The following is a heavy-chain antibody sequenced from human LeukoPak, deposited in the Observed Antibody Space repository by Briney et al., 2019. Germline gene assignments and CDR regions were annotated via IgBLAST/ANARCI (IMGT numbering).Heavy chain of an antibody. D-gene: IGHD3-10*01. CDR3: ARGAWVRLPGSPAAGAFDI. Sequence: SETLSLTCTVSGGSISSYYWSWIRQPAGKGLEWIGRIYTSGSTNYNPSLKSRVTMSVDTSKNQFSLKLSSVTAADTAVYYCARGAWVRLPGSPAAGAFDIWGQGTMVTVSS. CDR2: IYTSGST. J-gene: IGHJ3*02. V-gene: IGHV4-4*07. CDR1: GGSISSYY.